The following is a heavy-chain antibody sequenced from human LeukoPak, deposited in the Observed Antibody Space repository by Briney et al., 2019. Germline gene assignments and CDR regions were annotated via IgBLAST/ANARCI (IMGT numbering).Heavy chain of an antibody. Sequence: PETLSLTCTVSGGSVSSGSYYWSWIRQPPGKGLEWIGYIYYSGSTNYNPSLKSRVTISLDTSQNQFSLKLSSVTAADTAVYYCARAQYYYDTSGYYNDAFDIWGQGTMVTVSS. D-gene: IGHD3-22*01. CDR1: GGSVSSGSYY. V-gene: IGHV4-61*01. CDR2: IYYSGST. J-gene: IGHJ3*02. CDR3: ARAQYYYDTSGYYNDAFDI.